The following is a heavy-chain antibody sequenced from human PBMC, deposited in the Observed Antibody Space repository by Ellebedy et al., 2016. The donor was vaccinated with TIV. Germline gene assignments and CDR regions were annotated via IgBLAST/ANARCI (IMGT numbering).Heavy chain of an antibody. CDR1: GYTFTSYG. J-gene: IGHJ4*02. CDR3: ARDPSGVGNFDY. Sequence: ASVKVSCXASGYTFTSYGISWVRQAPGQGLEWMGWISAYNGNTNYAQKLQGRVTMTTDTSTSTAYMELRSLRSEDTAVYYCARDPSGVGNFDYWGQGTLVTVSS. CDR2: ISAYNGNT. D-gene: IGHD1-26*01. V-gene: IGHV1-18*01.